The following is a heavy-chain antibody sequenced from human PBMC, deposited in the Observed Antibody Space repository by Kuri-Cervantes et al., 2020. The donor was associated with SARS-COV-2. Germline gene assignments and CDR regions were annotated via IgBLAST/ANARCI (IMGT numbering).Heavy chain of an antibody. CDR1: GYTFTGYY. V-gene: IGHV1-2*04. CDR3: ARRRAPIVLVVYVQRPYFDY. J-gene: IGHJ4*02. CDR2: INPNSGGT. Sequence: ASVKVSCKASGYTFTGYYMHWVRQAPGQGLEWMGWINPNSGGTNYAQKFQGWVTMTRDTSKNQFSLKLSSVTAADTTVYYCARRRAPIVLVVYVQRPYFDYWGQGTLVTVSS. D-gene: IGHD2-8*02.